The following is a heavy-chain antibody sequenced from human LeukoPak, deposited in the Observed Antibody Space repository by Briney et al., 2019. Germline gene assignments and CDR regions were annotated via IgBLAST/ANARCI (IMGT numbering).Heavy chain of an antibody. D-gene: IGHD3-22*01. V-gene: IGHV1-2*04. CDR1: GYTFTGYY. J-gene: IGHJ4*02. Sequence: ASVKVSCKASGYTFTGYYMHWVRQAPGQGLEWMGWINPNSGGTNYAQKFQGWVTMTRDTSISTAYMELRSLRSDDTAVYYCAREKTSDSSGYYYVGVSYYWGQGTLVTVSS. CDR2: INPNSGGT. CDR3: AREKTSDSSGYYYVGVSYY.